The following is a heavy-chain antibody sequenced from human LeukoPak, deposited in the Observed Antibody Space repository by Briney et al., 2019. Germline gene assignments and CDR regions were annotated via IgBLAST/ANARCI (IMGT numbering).Heavy chain of an antibody. Sequence: ASVKVSCKVSGYTLTELSMHWVRQAPGKGLEWMGGFDPEDGETIYAQKFQGRVTMTEDTSTDTAYMELSSLRSEDTAVYYCATKKRTSYDFWSGYYFPPPFDYWGQGTLVTVSS. J-gene: IGHJ4*02. D-gene: IGHD3-3*01. CDR2: FDPEDGET. CDR1: GYTLTELS. CDR3: ATKKRTSYDFWSGYYFPPPFDY. V-gene: IGHV1-24*01.